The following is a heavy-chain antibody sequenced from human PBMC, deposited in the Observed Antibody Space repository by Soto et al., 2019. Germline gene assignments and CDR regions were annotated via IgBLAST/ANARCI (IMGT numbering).Heavy chain of an antibody. CDR3: ARDREWYCSSTSCYFIPFDY. CDR2: ISAYNGNT. D-gene: IGHD2-2*01. Sequence: ASVKVSCKASGYTFTSYGISWVRQAPGQGLEWVGWISAYNGNTNYAQKLQGRVTMTTDTSTSTAYMELRSLRSDDTAVYYCARDREWYCSSTSCYFIPFDYWGQGTLVTVS. CDR1: GYTFTSYG. V-gene: IGHV1-18*01. J-gene: IGHJ4*02.